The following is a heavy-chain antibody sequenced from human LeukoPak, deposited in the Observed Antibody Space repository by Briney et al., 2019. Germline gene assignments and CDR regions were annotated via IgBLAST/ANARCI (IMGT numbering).Heavy chain of an antibody. CDR1: GYTFSSRV. J-gene: IGHJ4*02. V-gene: IGHV1-18*04. D-gene: IGHD5-24*01. Sequence: ASVKVSCKASGYTFSSRVFSWVRQAAGQGLEWMGWISVYNGNTKYAQKLQGRVTMTTDTSTSTAYMELRSLRSDDTAVYYCVFVEMTSTWTDYWGQGTLVTVSS. CDR2: ISVYNGNT. CDR3: VFVEMTSTWTDY.